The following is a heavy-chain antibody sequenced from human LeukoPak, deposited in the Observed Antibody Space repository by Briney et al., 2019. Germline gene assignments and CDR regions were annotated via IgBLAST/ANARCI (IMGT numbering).Heavy chain of an antibody. D-gene: IGHD2-2*01. CDR1: GFTFSNYW. V-gene: IGHV3-74*01. Sequence: GSLRPSCAASGFTFSNYWMHWVRQTPGKGLVWVSRILSDGSSANYADSVKGRFTISRDNAKNTLYLQMNSLRAEDTAVYYCVRGYCAVTSCYFSSSYNWFDPWGQGTLVPVSS. CDR3: VRGYCAVTSCYFSSSYNWFDP. CDR2: ILSDGSSA. J-gene: IGHJ5*02.